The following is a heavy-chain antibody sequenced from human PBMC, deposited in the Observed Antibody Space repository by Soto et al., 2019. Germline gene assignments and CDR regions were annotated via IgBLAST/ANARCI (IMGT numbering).Heavy chain of an antibody. CDR3: ARSDGRY. CDR2: IHYSGST. Sequence: PSETLSLTCTVSGTSIRNYYWSWIRQPPGKGLEWIGYIHYSGSTNYSPSLKSRVTMSVDTSENQFSLKLSSVTAADTAVYYCARSDGRYWGQGTLVTVSS. J-gene: IGHJ4*02. CDR1: GTSIRNYY. V-gene: IGHV4-59*01.